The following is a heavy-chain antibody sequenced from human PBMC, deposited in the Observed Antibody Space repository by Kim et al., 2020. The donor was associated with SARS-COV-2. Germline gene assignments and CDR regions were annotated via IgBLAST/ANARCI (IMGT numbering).Heavy chain of an antibody. Sequence: GGSLRLSCAASGFTFSSYAMHWVRQAPGKGLECVAVISYDGSKNHYADSVKGRFTISRDNSKNTLYLQMNSLRGEDTAVYYCAKETTIHFDCWGQGTLVT. CDR1: GFTFSSYA. V-gene: IGHV3-30*18. CDR2: ISYDGSKN. CDR3: AKETTIHFDC. D-gene: IGHD5-12*01. J-gene: IGHJ4*02.